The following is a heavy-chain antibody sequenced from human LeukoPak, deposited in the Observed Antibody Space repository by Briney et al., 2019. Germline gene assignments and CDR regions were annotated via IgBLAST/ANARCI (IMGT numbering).Heavy chain of an antibody. CDR3: ARSGIAVDY. D-gene: IGHD6-13*01. Sequence: SETLSLTCTVSGDSISSYYWSWIRQPAGKGLEWIGRIHPSGSTNYNPSLKSRVTLSVDTSKNEFSLKLSSVTAADTAVYYCARSGIAVDYWGQGTLVTVSS. V-gene: IGHV4-4*07. CDR1: GDSISSYY. J-gene: IGHJ4*02. CDR2: IHPSGST.